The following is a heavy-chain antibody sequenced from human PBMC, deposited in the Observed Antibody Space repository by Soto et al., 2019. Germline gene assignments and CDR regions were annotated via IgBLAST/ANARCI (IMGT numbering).Heavy chain of an antibody. CDR3: AHAGDYDLLTFDH. CDR1: GFSLSSDGMG. Sequence: QITLKESGPTLVRPAQTLTLTCGFSGFSLSSDGMGVAWIRQPRGKALEWLALIYWDDDKRYSPSLKDRLAISKDTSSNQVVLTITNMDPGDTATYFCAHAGDYDLLTFDHWGPGTLVTVSS. J-gene: IGHJ4*02. CDR2: IYWDDDK. V-gene: IGHV2-5*02. D-gene: IGHD4-17*01.